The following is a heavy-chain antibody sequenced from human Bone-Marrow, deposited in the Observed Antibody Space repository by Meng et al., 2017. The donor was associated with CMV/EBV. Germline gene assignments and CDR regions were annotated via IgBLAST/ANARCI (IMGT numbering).Heavy chain of an antibody. Sequence: SDTLSLTCIFSGGPIRNNHYYWGWNRQPPGKGLEWIGNIFFSGSIYYNLSLKTRVTISRDLSKNQFSLMLRSITAADTAVYYCARLIATDFHESRGYSRGPMDFWGQGALVTVSS. D-gene: IGHD3-22*01. CDR2: IFFSGSI. V-gene: IGHV4-39*07. CDR1: GGPIRNNHYY. CDR3: ARLIATDFHESRGYSRGPMDF. J-gene: IGHJ4*02.